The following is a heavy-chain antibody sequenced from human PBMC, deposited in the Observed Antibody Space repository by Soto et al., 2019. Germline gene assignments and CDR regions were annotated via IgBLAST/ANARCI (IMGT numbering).Heavy chain of an antibody. CDR1: DGSFIGYY. Sequence: ETLSLTYAVYDGSFIGYYCSWIRQPPGKGLEWIGEINHSGSTYYNSSLKSRVTISVDRSKNHFFLNLTSVTAADTAVYYCATYRKFFQIWGQGTKVTVSS. CDR3: ATYRKFFQI. V-gene: IGHV4-34*01. J-gene: IGHJ3*02. CDR2: INHSGST.